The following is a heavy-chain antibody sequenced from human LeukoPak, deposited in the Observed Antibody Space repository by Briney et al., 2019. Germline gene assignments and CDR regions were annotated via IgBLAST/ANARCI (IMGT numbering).Heavy chain of an antibody. J-gene: IGHJ3*02. CDR3: AKVMGERFGNGAFDI. CDR1: GFIFNNYW. CDR2: IKEDGSEK. V-gene: IGHV3-7*02. Sequence: GGPLRLSCEASGFIFNNYWMSWVRQAPGKGLEWVANIKEDGSEKYYVDSVKGRFTISRDNAKRSLYLQVNSLRAEDTAVYYCAKVMGERFGNGAFDIWGQGTMVTVSS. D-gene: IGHD2-8*01.